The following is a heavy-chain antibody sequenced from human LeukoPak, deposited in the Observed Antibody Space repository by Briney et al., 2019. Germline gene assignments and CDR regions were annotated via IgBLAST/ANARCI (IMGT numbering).Heavy chain of an antibody. Sequence: SETLSLTCTVSGGSISSSSYYWGWIRQPPGKGLEWIGSIYYSGSTYYNPSLKSRVTISVDTSKNQFSLKLSSVTAADTAVYYCARDLRGYCSGGSCYGWGQGTLVTVSS. V-gene: IGHV4-39*07. CDR1: GGSISSSSYY. CDR3: ARDLRGYCSGGSCYG. D-gene: IGHD2-15*01. CDR2: IYYSGST. J-gene: IGHJ4*02.